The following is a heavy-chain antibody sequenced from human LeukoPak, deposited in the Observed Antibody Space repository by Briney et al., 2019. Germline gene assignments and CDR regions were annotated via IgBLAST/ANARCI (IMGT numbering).Heavy chain of an antibody. V-gene: IGHV4-34*01. J-gene: IGHJ6*03. CDR1: GGSFSGYY. CDR2: INHSGST. CDR3: ARCDKLTGYSSSWYHYYYYYMDV. D-gene: IGHD6-13*01. Sequence: PSETLSLTCAVYGGSFSGYYWCWIRQPPGKGLEWIGEINHSGSTNYNPSLKSRVTISVDTSKNQFSLKLSSVTAADTAVYYCARCDKLTGYSSSWYHYYYYYMDVWGKGTTVTVSS.